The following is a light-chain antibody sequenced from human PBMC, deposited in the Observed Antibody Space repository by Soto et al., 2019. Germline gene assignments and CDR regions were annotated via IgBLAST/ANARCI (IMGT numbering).Light chain of an antibody. CDR1: QSVTGSY. V-gene: IGKV3-20*01. J-gene: IGKJ1*01. CDR2: GAS. CDR3: QQYGRSPPKT. Sequence: EIVLTQSPCTLSLSPGERATRSCRASQSVTGSYLAWYQQKPGQAPRLLIYGASTRATGIPDRFSGSGSGTDFTVTISRLEPEDFAVYYCQQYGRSPPKTCGQGTKVEIK.